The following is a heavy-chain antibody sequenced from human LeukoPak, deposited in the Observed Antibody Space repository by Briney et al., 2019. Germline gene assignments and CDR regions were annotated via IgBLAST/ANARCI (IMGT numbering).Heavy chain of an antibody. J-gene: IGHJ4*02. Sequence: ASVKVSCKVYGYILTELSMHWVRQAPGKGLEWMGWMNPNSGNTGYAQKFQGRVTMTRDTSISTAYMELSRLRSDDTAVYYCARVRYRLAETYIDYWGQGTLVTVSS. CDR2: MNPNSGNT. CDR1: GYILTELS. CDR3: ARVRYRLAETYIDY. V-gene: IGHV1-2*02. D-gene: IGHD3-16*01.